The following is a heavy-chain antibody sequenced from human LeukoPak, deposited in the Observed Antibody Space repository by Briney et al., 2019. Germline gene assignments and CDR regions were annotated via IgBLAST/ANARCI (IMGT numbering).Heavy chain of an antibody. D-gene: IGHD2-15*01. Sequence: SETLSLTCTVSGGSISSTIYYWGWIRQPPGKGLEWIGSIYYSGTTYYNPSLKSRATISVDTSKNQFSLKLSSVTAADTAVYYCARLDQVTIVVARDWGQGTLVTVSS. CDR3: ARLDQVTIVVARD. J-gene: IGHJ4*02. V-gene: IGHV4-39*01. CDR2: IYYSGTT. CDR1: GGSISSTIYY.